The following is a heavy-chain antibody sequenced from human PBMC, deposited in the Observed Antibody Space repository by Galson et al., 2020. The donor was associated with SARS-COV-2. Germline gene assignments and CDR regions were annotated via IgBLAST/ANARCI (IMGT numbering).Heavy chain of an antibody. CDR3: ARAYEEMSTSNWYFDL. CDR1: AVTVTSNY. J-gene: IGHJ2*01. Sequence: TGGSLRLSCAASAVTVTSNYTSWVRQAPGKGLEWVSVIYSGGRTFYADPVKGRFTISRHNADNTLYLEMNNLRVEDTAVYYCARAYEEMSTSNWYFDLWGRGTPGTVSS. CDR2: IYSGGRT. V-gene: IGHV3-53*04. D-gene: IGHD5-12*01.